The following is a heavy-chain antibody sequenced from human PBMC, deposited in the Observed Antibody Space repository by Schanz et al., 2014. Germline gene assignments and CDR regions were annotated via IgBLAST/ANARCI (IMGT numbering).Heavy chain of an antibody. CDR2: ITYNGGTI. D-gene: IGHD3-22*01. CDR1: GITFSSHS. J-gene: IGHJ3*02. CDR3: ARKMKVGVYCGKGHDSLDI. Sequence: EVHLVESGGGLVQPGGSLRLSCAASGITFSSHSFNWVRQAPGKGLEWISYITYNGGTIYYADSVKGRFTISRDNAKNSLYLLMNSLRAEDTAVYYCARKMKVGVYCGKGHDSLDIWGQGTMVTVSS. V-gene: IGHV3-48*01.